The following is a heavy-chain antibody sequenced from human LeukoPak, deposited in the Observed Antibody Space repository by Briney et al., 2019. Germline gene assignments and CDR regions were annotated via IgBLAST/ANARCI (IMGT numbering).Heavy chain of an antibody. D-gene: IGHD6-19*01. V-gene: IGHV3-53*01. CDR2: IYSGGST. J-gene: IGHJ6*02. CDR1: GFTVSSNY. CDR3: ASQGGYSSGWYFYYYYGMDV. Sequence: GGSLRLSCAASGFTVSSNYMSWVRQAPGKGLEWVSVIYSGGSTYYADPVKGRFTISRDNSKNTLYLQMNSLRAEDTAVYYCASQGGYSSGWYFYYYYGMDVWGQGTTVTVSS.